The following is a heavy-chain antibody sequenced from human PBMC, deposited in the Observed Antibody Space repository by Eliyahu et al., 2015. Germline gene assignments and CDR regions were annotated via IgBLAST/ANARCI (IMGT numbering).Heavy chain of an antibody. J-gene: IGHJ4*02. CDR1: GFXFGSDG. CDR2: ISGSGGNT. D-gene: IGHD3-22*01. CDR3: AKDPHISGYHYFDY. Sequence: EVQLLESGGGLVQPGGSLRLSCVAXGFXFGSDGLGWGREAPGKGLEWVSAISGSGGNTYYADSVKGRFTISRDNSKNTLYLQMNSLRAEDMAVYYCAKDPHISGYHYFDYWGQGTLVTVSS. V-gene: IGHV3-23*01.